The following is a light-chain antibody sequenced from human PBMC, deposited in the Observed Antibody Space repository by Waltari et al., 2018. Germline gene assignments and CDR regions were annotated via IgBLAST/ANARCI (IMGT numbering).Light chain of an antibody. V-gene: IGKV1-39*01. J-gene: IGKJ2*01. CDR2: GAY. CDR3: QQSYSNPYT. CDR1: QSISTY. Sequence: DIQMTQSPSSLSASVRDRVTITCRASQSISTYLNWYQQKPGKAPKLLIYGAYNLHSGVPSRFSGSASGTDFTLTISSLQPEDYATYYCQQSYSNPYTFGQGTKLEIK.